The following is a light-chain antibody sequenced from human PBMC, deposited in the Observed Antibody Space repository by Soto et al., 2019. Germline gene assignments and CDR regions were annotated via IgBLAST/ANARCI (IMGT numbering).Light chain of an antibody. CDR2: GNS. J-gene: IGLJ2*01. CDR1: SSNIGAGYD. V-gene: IGLV1-40*01. CDR3: QSYDSSLSGVV. Sequence: QSVLKQPPSVSGAPGHRGTISCTGSSSNIGAGYDVHWYQQLPGTAPKLLIYGNSNRPSGVPDRFSGSKSGTSASLAITGLQAEDEADYYCQSYDSSLSGVVFGGGTKLTVL.